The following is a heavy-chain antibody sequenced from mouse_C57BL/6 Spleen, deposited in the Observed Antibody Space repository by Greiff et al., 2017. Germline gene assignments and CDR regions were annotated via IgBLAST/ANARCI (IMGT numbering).Heavy chain of an antibody. CDR1: GYSFTGYY. D-gene: IGHD1-1*01. V-gene: IGHV1-42*01. CDR3: ARERFYYGSSYYFDY. J-gene: IGHJ2*01. Sequence: EVQLQQSGPELVKPGASVKISCKASGYSFTGYYMNWVKQSPEKSLEWIGAINPSTGGTTYNQKFKAKATLTVDKSSSTAYMQLKSLTSEDSAVDYCARERFYYGSSYYFDYWGQGTTLTVSS. CDR2: INPSTGGT.